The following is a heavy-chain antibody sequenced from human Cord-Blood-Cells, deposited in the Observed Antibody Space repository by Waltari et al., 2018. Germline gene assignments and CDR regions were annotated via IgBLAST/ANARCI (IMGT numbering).Heavy chain of an antibody. D-gene: IGHD7-27*01. CDR3: GGGDDAFDI. J-gene: IGHJ3*02. V-gene: IGHV3-33*01. Sequence: QVQLVESGGGVVQPGRSLRLSCAASGFTFSSYGMHWVRQAPGKGLEWVAVIWYDGSNKYYEDSVKGRFTISRDNSKNTLYLQMNSLRAEDTAVYYCGGGDDAFDIWGQGTMVTVSS. CDR2: IWYDGSNK. CDR1: GFTFSSYG.